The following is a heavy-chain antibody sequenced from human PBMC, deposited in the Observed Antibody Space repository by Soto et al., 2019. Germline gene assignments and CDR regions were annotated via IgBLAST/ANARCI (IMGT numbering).Heavy chain of an antibody. D-gene: IGHD3-22*01. J-gene: IGHJ4*02. Sequence: QVQLVQSGAEVKKPGSSVKVSCKASGGTFSSYAISWVRQAPGQGLEWMGGIIPIFGTANYAQKFQGRVTITADESTSTAYMELSSVRSEDTAVYYCARERYYYDSSGYSWMPYWGQGTLVTVSS. V-gene: IGHV1-69*01. CDR2: IIPIFGTA. CDR1: GGTFSSYA. CDR3: ARERYYYDSSGYSWMPY.